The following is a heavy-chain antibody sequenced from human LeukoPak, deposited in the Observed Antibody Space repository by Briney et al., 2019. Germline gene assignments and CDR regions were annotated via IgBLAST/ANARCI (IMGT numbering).Heavy chain of an antibody. CDR2: IYSGGST. D-gene: IGHD6-13*01. V-gene: IGHV3-53*01. CDR3: ARAPAGKIDY. Sequence: GGSLRLSCAASGFTVSSNYMSWVRQAPGKGLEWVSVIYSGGSTYYADSVKGRFTISRDSSKNTLYLQMNSLRAEDTAVYYCARAPAGKIDYWGQGTLVTVSS. CDR1: GFTVSSNY. J-gene: IGHJ4*02.